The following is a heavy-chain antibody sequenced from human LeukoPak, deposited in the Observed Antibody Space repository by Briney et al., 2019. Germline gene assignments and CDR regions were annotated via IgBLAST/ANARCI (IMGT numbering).Heavy chain of an antibody. Sequence: GGSLRLSCAASGFTFSSYAMSWVRQAPGKGLEWVSAISGSGVGTYYADSVKGRFTISRDNSKNTLYLQMNSLRAEDTAVYYCAREAVAGSNQKYNWFDPWGQGTLVTVSS. CDR2: ISGSGVGT. CDR3: AREAVAGSNQKYNWFDP. V-gene: IGHV3-23*01. D-gene: IGHD6-19*01. J-gene: IGHJ5*02. CDR1: GFTFSSYA.